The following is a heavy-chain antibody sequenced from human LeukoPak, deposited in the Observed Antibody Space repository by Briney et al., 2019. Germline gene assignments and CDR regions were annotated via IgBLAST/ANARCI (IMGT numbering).Heavy chain of an antibody. Sequence: GGSLRLSCAASGFTFSNYGMHWVRQAPGKGLEWVAVIWYDGSNKYCSDSVKGRFTISRDNSKNTLYLQMNSLRAEDTAVYYCATTASRGPQSAEYFQYWGRGSVVTVCS. CDR2: IWYDGSNK. V-gene: IGHV3-33*01. CDR1: GFTFSNYG. CDR3: ATTASRGPQSAEYFQY. J-gene: IGHJ1*01.